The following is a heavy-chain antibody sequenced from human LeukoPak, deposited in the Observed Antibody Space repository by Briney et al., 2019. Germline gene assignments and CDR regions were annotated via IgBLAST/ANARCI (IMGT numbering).Heavy chain of an antibody. CDR2: ISYDGSNK. CDR3: AREGYYGSGSYPSFDY. Sequence: GRSLRLSCAASGFTFSSYAMHWVRQAPDKGLEWVAVISYDGSNKYYADSVKGRFTISRDNSKNTLYLQMNSLRAEDTAVYYCAREGYYGSGSYPSFDYWGQGTLVTVSS. D-gene: IGHD3-10*01. V-gene: IGHV3-30-3*01. J-gene: IGHJ4*02. CDR1: GFTFSSYA.